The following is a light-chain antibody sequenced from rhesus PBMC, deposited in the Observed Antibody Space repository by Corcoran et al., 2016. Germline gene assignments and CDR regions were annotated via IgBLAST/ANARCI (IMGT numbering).Light chain of an antibody. V-gene: IGKV3-42*02. J-gene: IGKJ2*01. CDR2: DAS. CDR3: QQYNHWNP. CDR1: QSVGSN. Sequence: ETVVTQSPATLSLSPGERATLSCRASQSVGSNLAWYQQKPGQAPKLLIYDASSRATGIPDRFSGSGSGTEFTLTISSLEPEDVGVYFCQQYNHWNPFSQGTKVEIK.